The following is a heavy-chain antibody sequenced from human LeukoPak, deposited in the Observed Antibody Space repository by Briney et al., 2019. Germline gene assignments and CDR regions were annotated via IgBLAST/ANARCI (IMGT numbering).Heavy chain of an antibody. CDR3: AKASWVSTADAVL. D-gene: IGHD3-16*01. CDR2: LRGNGDT. Sequence: GGSLRLSCAASGFTFSSYAMSWVREAPARGLEWVSSLRGNGDTFYADSVKGRFTLSRDESRNTVYLKLSKLSVEDTAVYYCAKASWVSTADAVLWGQGTVVTVSS. J-gene: IGHJ4*02. V-gene: IGHV3-23*01. CDR1: GFTFSSYA.